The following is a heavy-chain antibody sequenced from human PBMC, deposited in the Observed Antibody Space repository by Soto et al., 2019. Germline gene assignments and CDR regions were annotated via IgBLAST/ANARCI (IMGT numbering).Heavy chain of an antibody. Sequence: SETLSLTCAVYGGSFSGYYWSWIRQPPGKGLEWIGEINHSGSTNYNPSLKSRVTISVDTSKNQFSLKLSSATAADTAVYYCARRRDTIFGAVIIGWFAPWGQGTLVTVSS. V-gene: IGHV4-34*01. CDR2: INHSGST. D-gene: IGHD3-3*01. J-gene: IGHJ5*02. CDR3: ARRRDTIFGAVIIGWFAP. CDR1: GGSFSGYY.